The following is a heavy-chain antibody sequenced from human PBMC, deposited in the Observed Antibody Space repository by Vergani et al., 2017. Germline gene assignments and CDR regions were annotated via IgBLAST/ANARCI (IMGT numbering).Heavy chain of an antibody. D-gene: IGHD6-13*01. Sequence: EVQLVQSGAEVKTPGASLKISCTGSGYSFTSYWIGWVRQLPGKGLEWMGIIYPGDSDTRYSPSFQGQVTISADKSIITAYLQWSSLKASDTAMYYCARTIAAAGHSFNWFDPWGQGTLVTVSS. J-gene: IGHJ5*02. CDR3: ARTIAAAGHSFNWFDP. V-gene: IGHV5-51*03. CDR2: IYPGDSDT. CDR1: GYSFTSYW.